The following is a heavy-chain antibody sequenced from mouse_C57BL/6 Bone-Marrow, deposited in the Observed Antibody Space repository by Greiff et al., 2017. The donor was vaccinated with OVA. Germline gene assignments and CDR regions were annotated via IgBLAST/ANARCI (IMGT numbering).Heavy chain of an antibody. Sequence: EVQLQQSGAELVRPGASVKLSCTASGFNIKDDYMHWVKQRPEQGLEWIEWIDPENGDTEYASKFQGKATITADTSSNTAYLQLSSLTSEDTAVYYCTPFYSNFAWFAYWGQGTLVTVSA. CDR2: IDPENGDT. V-gene: IGHV14-4*01. D-gene: IGHD2-5*01. CDR1: GFNIKDDY. J-gene: IGHJ3*01. CDR3: TPFYSNFAWFAY.